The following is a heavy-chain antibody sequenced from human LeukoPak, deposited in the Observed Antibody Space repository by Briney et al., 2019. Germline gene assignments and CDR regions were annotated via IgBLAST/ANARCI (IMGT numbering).Heavy chain of an antibody. J-gene: IGHJ4*02. CDR3: ARDVGAYYGSGSWDY. CDR2: ISYHGSNK. Sequence: PGGSLRLSCAASGFTFSTYALHWIRQAPGKGLEWVAIISYHGSNKYYADSVKGRFTISRDNSKNTLYLQINSLRAEDTAVYYCARDVGAYYGSGSWDYRGQGTLVTVSS. CDR1: GFTFSTYA. D-gene: IGHD3-10*01. V-gene: IGHV3-30-3*01.